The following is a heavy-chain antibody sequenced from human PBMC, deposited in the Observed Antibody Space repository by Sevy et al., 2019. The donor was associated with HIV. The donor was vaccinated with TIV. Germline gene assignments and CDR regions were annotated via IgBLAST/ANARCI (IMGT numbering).Heavy chain of an antibody. CDR1: GFTFTSYA. CDR3: AKVRTDSSFYGSNWFDF. J-gene: IGHJ5*01. Sequence: GGSLRLSCAASGFTFTSYAMHWVRQAPGKGLEWVAAISGSGQSSFYADSVKGRFTVSRDRSKNTLFLQMDSLRVEDTALYYCAKVRTDSSFYGSNWFDFWGQGTPVTVSS. V-gene: IGHV3-23*01. CDR2: ISGSGQSS. D-gene: IGHD3-22*01.